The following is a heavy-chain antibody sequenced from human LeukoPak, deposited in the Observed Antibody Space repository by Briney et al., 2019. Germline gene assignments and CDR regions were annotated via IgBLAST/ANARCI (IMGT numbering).Heavy chain of an antibody. CDR1: GFTFSSYA. CDR2: ISGSGGST. J-gene: IGHJ4*02. V-gene: IGHV3-23*01. D-gene: IGHD3-22*01. Sequence: GGSLRLSCAASGFTFSSYAMSWVRQAPGKGLEWVSAISGSGGSTYYADSVKGRFTISRDNSKNTLYLQMNSLRAEDTAVYYCAKALEVMVVVITNLDYWGQGTLVTVSS. CDR3: AKALEVMVVVITNLDY.